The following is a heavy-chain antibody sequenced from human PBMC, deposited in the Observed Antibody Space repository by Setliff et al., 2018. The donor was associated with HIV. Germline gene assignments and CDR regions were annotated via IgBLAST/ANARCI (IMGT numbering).Heavy chain of an antibody. J-gene: IGHJ4*02. D-gene: IGHD3-10*01. CDR1: GGSISSSGYY. V-gene: IGHV4-31*03. CDR2: IYYSGST. CDR3: ARGRITMVRGVISRGSVGDY. Sequence: SETLSLTCTVSGGSISSSGYYWSWVRQHPGEGLEWIGYIYYSGSTYYNPSLNSRVTISVDTSKNHFSLKLRSVTAADTAVYYCARGRITMVRGVISRGSVGDYWGQGTLVTVSS.